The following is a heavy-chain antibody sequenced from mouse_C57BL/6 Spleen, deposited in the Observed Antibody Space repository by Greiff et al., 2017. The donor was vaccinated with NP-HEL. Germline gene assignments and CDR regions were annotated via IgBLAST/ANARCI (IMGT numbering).Heavy chain of an antibody. V-gene: IGHV3-6*01. CDR1: GYSITSGYY. D-gene: IGHD2-4*01. CDR2: ISYDGSN. Sequence: EVKLVESGPGLVKPSQSLSLTCSVTGYSITSGYYWNWIRQFPGNKLEWMGYISYDGSNNYNPSLKNRISITRDTSKNQCFLKLNSVTTEDTATYYCARGDYDYDVTGGQGTLVTVSA. J-gene: IGHJ3*01. CDR3: ARGDYDYDVT.